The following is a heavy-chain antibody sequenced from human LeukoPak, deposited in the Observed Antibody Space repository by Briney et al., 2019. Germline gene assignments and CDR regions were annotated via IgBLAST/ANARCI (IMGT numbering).Heavy chain of an antibody. CDR2: IIPMLGKA. CDR3: ARAVKMATSGDAFDV. CDR1: GGTFSISA. D-gene: IGHD5-24*01. V-gene: IGHV1-69*13. J-gene: IGHJ3*01. Sequence: SVKVSCKASGGTFSISATSWVRQAPGQGLEWMGGIIPMLGKANYAQNLKDRVKITADESTSTVYMEVRSLRSDDTGVYYCARAVKMATSGDAFDVWGPGTMVTVSS.